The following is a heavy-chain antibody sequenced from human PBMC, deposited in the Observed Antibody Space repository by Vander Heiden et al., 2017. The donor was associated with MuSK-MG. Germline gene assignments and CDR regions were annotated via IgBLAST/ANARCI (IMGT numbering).Heavy chain of an antibody. D-gene: IGHD1-1*01. V-gene: IGHV3-23*01. CDR2: LSDNGGSS. Sequence: EVQLLESGGGLVQPGGSLRVSCAASGFTFNTCAMSWVRQAPGKGLEWVSSLSDNGGSSYYADSVRGRFTISRDNSKNTLYLQMNSLRAEDTAVYYCAKDKIRGGTIDAFDIWCQGTMVTVSS. CDR1: GFTFNTCA. J-gene: IGHJ3*02. CDR3: AKDKIRGGTIDAFDI.